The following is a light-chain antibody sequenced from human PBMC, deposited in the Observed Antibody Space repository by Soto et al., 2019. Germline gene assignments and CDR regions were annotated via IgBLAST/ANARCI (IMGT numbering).Light chain of an antibody. V-gene: IGKV3-20*01. Sequence: EIVLTQSPATLSLSPGERATLSCRASQSFSSMYLAWYQQKPGQAPRLLIYGASSRATGIPDRFSGSGSGKDFTLTISGLEPEDFAVYYWQQYGSSPPYTFGQGTKLEIQ. J-gene: IGKJ2*01. CDR3: QQYGSSPPYT. CDR2: GAS. CDR1: QSFSSMY.